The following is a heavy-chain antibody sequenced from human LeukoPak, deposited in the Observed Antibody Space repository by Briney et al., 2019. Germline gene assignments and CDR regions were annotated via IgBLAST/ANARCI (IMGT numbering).Heavy chain of an antibody. D-gene: IGHD3-3*01. J-gene: IGHJ4*02. CDR2: IYYSGSA. CDR3: ARGKGYDFWSGLNSFDY. CDR1: GGSISSGDYY. Sequence: SETLSLTCTVSGGSISSGDYYWSWIRQPPGKGPEWIGDIYYSGSAYYNPPLKSRVTISVDTSKNKCSLKLSSVTAPDPAVYYCARGKGYDFWSGLNSFDYWGQGTLVTVSS. V-gene: IGHV4-30-4*08.